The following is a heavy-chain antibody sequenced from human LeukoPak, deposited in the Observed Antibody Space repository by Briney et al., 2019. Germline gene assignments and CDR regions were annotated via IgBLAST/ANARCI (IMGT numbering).Heavy chain of an antibody. D-gene: IGHD3-9*01. CDR2: MNPNSGNT. CDR3: ARGRLRYFDWLLTSEGNWFDP. Sequence: ASVKVSCKASGGTFSSYAISWVRQATGQGLEWMGWMNPNSGNTGYAQKFQGRVTMTRNTSISTAYMELSSLRSEDTAVYYCARGRLRYFDWLLTSEGNWFDPWGQGTLVTVSS. J-gene: IGHJ5*02. V-gene: IGHV1-8*02. CDR1: GGTFSSYA.